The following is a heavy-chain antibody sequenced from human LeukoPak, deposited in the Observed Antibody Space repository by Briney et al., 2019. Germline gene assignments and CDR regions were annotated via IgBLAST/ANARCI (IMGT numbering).Heavy chain of an antibody. CDR3: ARGVGNPRFDY. D-gene: IGHD4-23*01. Sequence: SQTLSLTCAVSGGSISSGGYSWSWIRQPPGKGLEWIGYIYHSGSTYYNPSLKSRVTISVDRSKNQFSLKLSSVTAADTAVYYSARGVGNPRFDYWGQGTLVTDSS. V-gene: IGHV4-30-2*01. CDR1: GGSISSGGYS. CDR2: IYHSGST. J-gene: IGHJ4*02.